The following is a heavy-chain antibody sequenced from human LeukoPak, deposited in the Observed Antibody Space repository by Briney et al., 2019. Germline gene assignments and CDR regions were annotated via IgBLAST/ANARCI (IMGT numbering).Heavy chain of an antibody. V-gene: IGHV1-18*01. CDR1: GYTFTSYG. J-gene: IGHJ6*02. D-gene: IGHD2-2*01. Sequence: ASVKVSCKASGYTFTSYGISWVRQAPGQGLEWMGWISAYNGNTNYAQKLQGRVTMTTDTSTSTAYMEPRSLRSDDTAVYYCAREGVIVVVPAANYYYYGMDVWGQGTTVTVSS. CDR3: AREGVIVVVPAANYYYYGMDV. CDR2: ISAYNGNT.